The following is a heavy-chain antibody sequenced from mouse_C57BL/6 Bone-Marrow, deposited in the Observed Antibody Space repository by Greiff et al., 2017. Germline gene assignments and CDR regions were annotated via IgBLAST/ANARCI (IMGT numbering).Heavy chain of an antibody. CDR2: IYPGSGST. Sequence: QVQLQQPGAELVKPGASVKMSCKASGFTFTSYWITWVKQRPGQGLEWIGEIYPGSGSTNYNEKFKSKATLTVDTSSSTAYMQLSSLTSEDSAVYYCARDELGHEYYFDYWGQGTTLTVSS. J-gene: IGHJ2*01. D-gene: IGHD4-1*01. CDR1: GFTFTSYW. V-gene: IGHV1-55*01. CDR3: ARDELGHEYYFDY.